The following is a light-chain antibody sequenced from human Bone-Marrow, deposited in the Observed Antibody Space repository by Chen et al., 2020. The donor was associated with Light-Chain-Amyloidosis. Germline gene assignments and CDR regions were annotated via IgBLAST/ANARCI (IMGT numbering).Light chain of an antibody. CDR2: EVT. CDR3: SSYTITNTLV. CDR1: SSDVGVDNL. V-gene: IGLV2-14*01. Sequence: QSALTQPASVSGSPGQSITISCSGTSSDVGVDNLVSWYQPHPDKAPKLMIYEVTNRPSWVPDRFSGSKSDSTASLTISGLQTEDEENYCCSSYTITNTLVIGSGTKVTVL. J-gene: IGLJ1*01.